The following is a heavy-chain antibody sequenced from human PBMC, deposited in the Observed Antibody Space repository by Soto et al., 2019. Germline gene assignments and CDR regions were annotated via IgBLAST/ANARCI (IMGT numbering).Heavy chain of an antibody. J-gene: IGHJ4*02. CDR2: IYYSGST. V-gene: IGHV4-59*01. Sequence: PSETLSLTCSVSGGSISSYYWSWIRQPPGKGLEWIGYIYYSGSTNYNPSLKSRVTISVDTSKNQFSLKLSSVTAADTAVYYCARDSDSSGWLTSLAYWGQGTLVTVSS. D-gene: IGHD6-19*01. CDR3: ARDSDSSGWLTSLAY. CDR1: GGSISSYY.